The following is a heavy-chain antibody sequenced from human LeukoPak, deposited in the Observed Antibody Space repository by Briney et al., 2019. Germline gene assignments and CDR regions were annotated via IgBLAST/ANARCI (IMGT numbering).Heavy chain of an antibody. CDR2: VHSNGNS. CDR1: GGSISSSNFY. D-gene: IGHD6-6*01. Sequence: SETLSLTCTVSGGSISSSNFYWGWIRQPPGKGLEWIGSVHSNGNSYYNPSLRSRVTISVDTSKNQFSLKLSSATAADTAVYYCAAQYSSSSPRWGYWGQGTLVTVSS. CDR3: AAQYSSSSPRWGY. V-gene: IGHV4-39*01. J-gene: IGHJ4*02.